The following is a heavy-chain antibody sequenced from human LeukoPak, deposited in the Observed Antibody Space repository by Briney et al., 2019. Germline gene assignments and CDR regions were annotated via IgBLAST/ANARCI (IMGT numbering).Heavy chain of an antibody. CDR1: GFTFSSYA. CDR2: INGSGDNT. V-gene: IGHV3-23*01. J-gene: IGHJ6*04. Sequence: GGSLRLSCVASGFTFSSYAMSWVRQAPGKGLEWVSDINGSGDNTYYADSVKGRFTISRDNAKNSLYLQMNSLRAEDTAVYYCAELGITMIGGVWGKGTTVTISS. D-gene: IGHD3-10*02. CDR3: AELGITMIGGV.